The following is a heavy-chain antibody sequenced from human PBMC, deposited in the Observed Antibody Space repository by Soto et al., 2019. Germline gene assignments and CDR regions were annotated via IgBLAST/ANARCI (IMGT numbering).Heavy chain of an antibody. CDR1: GFTFSSYA. V-gene: IGHV3-30-3*01. Sequence: GGSLRLSCAASGFTFSSYAMHWVRQAPGKGLEGVAVISYDGSNKYYADSVKGRFTISRDNSKNTLYLQMNSLRDEDTAVYYCARVHQGRYCSGGSCFNYYGMDVWGQGTTVTVSS. D-gene: IGHD2-15*01. CDR2: ISYDGSNK. CDR3: ARVHQGRYCSGGSCFNYYGMDV. J-gene: IGHJ6*02.